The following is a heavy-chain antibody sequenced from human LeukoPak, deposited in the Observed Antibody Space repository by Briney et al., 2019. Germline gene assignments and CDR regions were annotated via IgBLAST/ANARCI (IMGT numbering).Heavy chain of an antibody. CDR2: ISSNGGST. CDR1: GFTFSSYA. V-gene: IGHV3-64*02. Sequence: PGGSLRLSCAASGFTFSSYAMHWVRQAPGKGLEYVSAISSNGGSTFYADSVKGRFTISRDNSKNTLYLQMGSLRSEDMAVYYCARSKSYDSSGYYFDHWGQGALVTVSS. CDR3: ARSKSYDSSGYYFDH. D-gene: IGHD3-22*01. J-gene: IGHJ4*02.